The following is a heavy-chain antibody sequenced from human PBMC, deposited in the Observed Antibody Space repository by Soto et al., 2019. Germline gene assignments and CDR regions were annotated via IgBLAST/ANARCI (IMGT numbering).Heavy chain of an antibody. J-gene: IGHJ6*02. D-gene: IGHD1-26*01. Sequence: QVQLVESGGGVVQPGRSLRLSCAASGFTFSSYGMHWVRQAPGKGLEWVAVIWYDGSNKYYADSVKGRFTISRDNSKNTLYLQMNSLRAEDTAVYYCAREPWELIEIYYYYGMDVWGQGTTVTVSS. CDR1: GFTFSSYG. CDR2: IWYDGSNK. CDR3: AREPWELIEIYYYYGMDV. V-gene: IGHV3-33*01.